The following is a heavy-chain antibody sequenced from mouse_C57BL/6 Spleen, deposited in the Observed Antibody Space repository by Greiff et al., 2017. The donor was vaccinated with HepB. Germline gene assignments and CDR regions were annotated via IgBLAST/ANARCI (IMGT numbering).Heavy chain of an antibody. Sequence: QVQLQQPGAELVKPGASVKMSCKASGYTFTSYWITWVKQRPGQGLEWIGDIYPGSGSTNYNEKFKSKATLTVDTSSSTAYMQLSSLTSEDSAVYYCARYHYDYDEGYFDVWGTGTTVTVSS. V-gene: IGHV1-55*01. CDR1: GYTFTSYW. CDR3: ARYHYDYDEGYFDV. J-gene: IGHJ1*03. D-gene: IGHD2-4*01. CDR2: IYPGSGST.